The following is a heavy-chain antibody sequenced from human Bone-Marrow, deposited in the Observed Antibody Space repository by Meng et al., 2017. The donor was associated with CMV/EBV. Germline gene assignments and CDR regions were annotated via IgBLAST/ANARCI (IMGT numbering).Heavy chain of an antibody. J-gene: IGHJ5*02. V-gene: IGHV4-31*02. Sequence: GGYYWSWIRQHPGKGLEWIGYIYYSGSTYYNPSLKSRVTISVDTSKNQFSLKLSSVTAADTAVYYCAREHGLIGYRSGGSCTGWFDPWGQGTLVTVSS. CDR2: IYYSGST. D-gene: IGHD2-15*01. CDR3: AREHGLIGYRSGGSCTGWFDP. CDR1: GGYY.